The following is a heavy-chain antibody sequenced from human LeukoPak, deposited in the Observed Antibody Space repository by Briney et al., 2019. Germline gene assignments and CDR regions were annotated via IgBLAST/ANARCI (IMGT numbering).Heavy chain of an antibody. CDR1: GFTVSSNY. Sequence: PGGSLRLSCAASGFTVSSNYMSWVRQAPGKGLEWVSVIYSGGSTYYADSVKGRFTISRDNSKNTLYLQMNSLRAEDTAVYYCARDPPYSGSYSWGQGTLVTVSS. V-gene: IGHV3-66*01. CDR3: ARDPPYSGSYS. CDR2: IYSGGST. J-gene: IGHJ4*02. D-gene: IGHD1-26*01.